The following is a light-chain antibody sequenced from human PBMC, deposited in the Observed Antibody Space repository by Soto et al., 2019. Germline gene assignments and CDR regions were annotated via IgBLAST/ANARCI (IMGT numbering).Light chain of an antibody. V-gene: IGKV1-39*01. CDR1: QSISSY. CDR3: QQSSNTPRT. Sequence: DIQMTQSPSSLSASVGDRVTITCRASQSISSYLNWYQQKPGKAPKLLIYAASSLQGGVPSRFSGSGSGTDFTLTISSLQHEDFETYYCQQSSNTPRTLGQGTKVDIK. J-gene: IGKJ1*01. CDR2: AAS.